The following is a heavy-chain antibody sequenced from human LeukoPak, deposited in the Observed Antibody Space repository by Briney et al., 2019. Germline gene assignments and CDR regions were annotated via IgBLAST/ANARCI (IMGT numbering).Heavy chain of an antibody. D-gene: IGHD3-9*01. CDR1: GYTFTGYF. CDR2: INPNSGGT. V-gene: IGHV1-2*02. CDR3: ARAQAYYDILTGYMPNYYYYYMDV. Sequence: ASVKVSCKASGYTFTGYFMHWVRQAPGQGLEWMGWINPNSGGTNYAQKFQGRVTMTRDTSISTAYMELSRLRSDDTAVYYCARAQAYYDILTGYMPNYYYYYMDVWGKGTTVTVSS. J-gene: IGHJ6*03.